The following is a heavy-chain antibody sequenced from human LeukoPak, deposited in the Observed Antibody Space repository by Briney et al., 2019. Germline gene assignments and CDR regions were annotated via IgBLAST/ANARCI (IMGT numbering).Heavy chain of an antibody. Sequence: GGSLRLSCAASGFTFSNYSMNWVRQAPGKGLEWVSYISRSSSTIYYADSVKGRFTISRDNAKNSLYLQMNSLRAEDTAVYYCARAKRNGFDIWGQGTMVTVSS. J-gene: IGHJ3*02. CDR3: ARAKRNGFDI. CDR2: ISRSSSTI. V-gene: IGHV3-48*01. CDR1: GFTFSNYS.